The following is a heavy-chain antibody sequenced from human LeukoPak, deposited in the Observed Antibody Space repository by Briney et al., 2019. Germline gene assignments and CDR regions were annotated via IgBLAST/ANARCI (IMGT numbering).Heavy chain of an antibody. J-gene: IGHJ4*02. D-gene: IGHD3-10*01. CDR3: AKGPFRASAPGLDY. CDR2: ISGSGGST. V-gene: IGHV3-23*01. CDR1: GFTFSSYA. Sequence: GGSLRLSCAASGFTFSSYAMSWVRQAPGKGLEWVSAISGSGGSTYYADSVKGRFTISRDNSKNTLYLQMNSLRAEDTAVYYCAKGPFRASAPGLDYWGQGTLVTVSS.